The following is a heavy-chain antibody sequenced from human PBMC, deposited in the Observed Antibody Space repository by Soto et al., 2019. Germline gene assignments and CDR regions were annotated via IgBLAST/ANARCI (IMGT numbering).Heavy chain of an antibody. V-gene: IGHV3-49*03. CDR3: SSSQRYGDYWVNAFDI. Sequence: GGSLRLSCTASGFTFGDYAMSWFCQAPGKGLEWVGFIRKKDYGGTTEYAASVKGRFTISRDDYKSIAYLHMNSLKTEDTAVYYCSSSQRYGDYWVNAFDIWGQGTMVTVSS. J-gene: IGHJ3*02. D-gene: IGHD4-17*01. CDR1: GFTFGDYA. CDR2: IRKKDYGGTT.